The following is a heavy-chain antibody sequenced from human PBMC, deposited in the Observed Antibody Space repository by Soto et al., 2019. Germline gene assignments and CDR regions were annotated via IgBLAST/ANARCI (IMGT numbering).Heavy chain of an antibody. CDR1: GYTFTSYD. CDR3: ARVSGPWPGVYYYYTMDV. CDR2: MNPNSGKT. J-gene: IGHJ6*03. V-gene: IGHV1-8*01. Sequence: QVQLVQSGAEVKKPGASVKVSCKASGYTFTSYDINWVRQATGQGLEWMGWMNPNSGKTGYAQKCQGRGPMTTNSSISTAYMEMSSLRSEDTAVYYCARVSGPWPGVYYYYTMDVWGKGTTVTVSS. D-gene: IGHD3-10*01.